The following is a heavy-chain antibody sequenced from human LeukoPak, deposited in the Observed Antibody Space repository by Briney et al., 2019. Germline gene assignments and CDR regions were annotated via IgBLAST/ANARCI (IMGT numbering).Heavy chain of an antibody. J-gene: IGHJ6*04. CDR2: INTNTGNP. V-gene: IGHV7-4-1*01. D-gene: IGHD2-15*01. Sequence: ASVKVSCKASGYTFTSYAMNWVRQAPGQGLEWMGWINTNTGNPTYAQGFTGRFVFSSDTSVSTAYLQICSLKAEDTAVYYCARGCSGGSFYSRYYYGMDVWGKGTTVTVSS. CDR1: GYTFTSYA. CDR3: ARGCSGGSFYSRYYYGMDV.